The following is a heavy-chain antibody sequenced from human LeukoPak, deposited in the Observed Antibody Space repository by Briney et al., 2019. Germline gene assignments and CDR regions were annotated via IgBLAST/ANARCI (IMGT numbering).Heavy chain of an antibody. CDR3: ARAHYFDSSAYYDC. CDR1: GFTFSSYE. J-gene: IGHJ4*02. Sequence: PGGSLRLSCAASGFTFSSYEMNWVRQAPGKGLEWISYISSSGGTIYYADSVKGRFAISRDNAKNSLYLQMNSLRVDDTAVYYCARAHYFDSSAYYDCWGQGTVVTVFS. CDR2: ISSSGGTI. D-gene: IGHD3-22*01. V-gene: IGHV3-48*03.